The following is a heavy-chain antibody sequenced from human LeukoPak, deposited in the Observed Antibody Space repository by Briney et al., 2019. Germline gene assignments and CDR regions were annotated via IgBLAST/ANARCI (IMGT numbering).Heavy chain of an antibody. V-gene: IGHV3-49*04. CDR3: TRGGRFLEWLYGWFDP. CDR1: GFTFGDYA. D-gene: IGHD3-3*01. CDR2: IRSKAYGGTT. Sequence: GGSLRLSCTASGFTFGDYAMSWVRQAPGKGLEWVGFIRSKAYGGTTEYAASVKGRFTISRDDSKSIAYLQMNSLKTEDTAVYHCTRGGRFLEWLYGWFDPWGQGTLVTVSS. J-gene: IGHJ5*02.